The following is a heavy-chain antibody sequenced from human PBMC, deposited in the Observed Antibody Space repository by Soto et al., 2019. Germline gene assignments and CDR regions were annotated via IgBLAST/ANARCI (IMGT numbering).Heavy chain of an antibody. CDR2: IYNSGST. CDR1: GGYISGVYYS. J-gene: IGHJ3*02. CDR3: APFSKFFEX. D-gene: IGHD4-4*01. V-gene: IGHV4-30-2*01. Sequence: TLSLTCAVSGGYISGVYYSWSWIRQPPGKGLEVVGFIYNSGSTYYHSSLKSRVTLSVDRYKNHFFLNLTSVTAADTAVYYCAPFSKFFEXWGQGTKLTVS.